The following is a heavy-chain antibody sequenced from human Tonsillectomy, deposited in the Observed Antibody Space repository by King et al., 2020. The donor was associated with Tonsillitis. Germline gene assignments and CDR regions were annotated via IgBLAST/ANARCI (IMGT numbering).Heavy chain of an antibody. D-gene: IGHD3-3*01. CDR3: VRGRFLNGLDV. Sequence: QLVPSGGGLVKPGGSLRLSCAASGFTFSDYFMSWIRQAPGKGLECISYISSSSDFTTYAGSVKGRFTISRDNAKDSLYLQMNSLRAEDTAVYYCVRGRFLNGLDVWGQGTTVTVSS. CDR2: ISSSSDFT. CDR1: GFTFSDYF. J-gene: IGHJ6*02. V-gene: IGHV3-11*06.